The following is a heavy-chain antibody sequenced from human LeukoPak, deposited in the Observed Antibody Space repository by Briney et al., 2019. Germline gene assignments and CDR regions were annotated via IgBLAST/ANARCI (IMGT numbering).Heavy chain of an antibody. J-gene: IGHJ5*02. D-gene: IGHD3-9*01. CDR1: GGTISSGGYY. Sequence: PSETLSLTCTVSGGTISSGGYYWSWIRQHPGKGLEWIGYIYYSGSTYYNPSLKSRVTISVDTSKNQFPLKLSSVTAADTALYYCARVRILHWFDPWGQGTLVTVSS. CDR2: IYYSGST. V-gene: IGHV4-31*03. CDR3: ARVRILHWFDP.